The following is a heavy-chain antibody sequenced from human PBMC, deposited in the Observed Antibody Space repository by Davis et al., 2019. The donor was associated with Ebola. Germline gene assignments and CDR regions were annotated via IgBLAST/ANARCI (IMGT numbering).Heavy chain of an antibody. V-gene: IGHV3-23*01. D-gene: IGHD3-9*01. CDR3: AKDWYSVLRYFDWLPSMDV. CDR2: ISGSGGST. Sequence: PGGSLRLSCAASGFTFSTYSMSWVRQAPGKGLEWVSAISGSGGSTYYADSVKGRFTISRDNSKNTLYLQMNSLRAEDTAVYYCAKDWYSVLRYFDWLPSMDVWGQGTTVTVSS. J-gene: IGHJ6*02. CDR1: GFTFSTYS.